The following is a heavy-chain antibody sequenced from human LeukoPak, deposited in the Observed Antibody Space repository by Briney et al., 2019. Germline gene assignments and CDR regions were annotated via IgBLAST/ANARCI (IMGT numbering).Heavy chain of an antibody. J-gene: IGHJ4*02. CDR1: GFTFSSYS. Sequence: GGSLRLSCAASGFTFSSYSMNWVRQAPGKGLEWVSSISSSSSYIYYADSVKGRFTISRDNAKNSLYLQMNSLRAEDTAVYYCAKGKVPYYDFWSGYFDYWGQGTLVTVSS. V-gene: IGHV3-21*04. CDR2: ISSSSSYI. CDR3: AKGKVPYYDFWSGYFDY. D-gene: IGHD3-3*01.